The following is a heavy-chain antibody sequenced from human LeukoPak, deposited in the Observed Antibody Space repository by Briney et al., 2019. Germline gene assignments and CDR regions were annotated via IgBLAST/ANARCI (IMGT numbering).Heavy chain of an antibody. D-gene: IGHD2-2*01. J-gene: IGHJ6*03. CDR1: GFTFSSYS. CDR2: ISSSSSYI. Sequence: GGSLRLSCAASGFTFSSYSMNWVRQAPGKGLEWVSSISSSSSYIYYADSVKGRFTISRDNAKNSLYLQMNSLRAEDTAVYYCARESDVVVPAAMKYYYYMDVWGKGTTVTVPS. CDR3: ARESDVVVPAAMKYYYYMDV. V-gene: IGHV3-21*01.